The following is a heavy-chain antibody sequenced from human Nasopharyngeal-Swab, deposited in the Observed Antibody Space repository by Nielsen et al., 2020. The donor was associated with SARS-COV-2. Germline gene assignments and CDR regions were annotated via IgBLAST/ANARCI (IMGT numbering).Heavy chain of an antibody. V-gene: IGHV3-23*01. D-gene: IGHD2-15*01. J-gene: IGHJ6*03. CDR2: ISGSGGRT. CDR1: RFTFNNST. Sequence: GESLKISCAASRFTFNNSTMNWVRQAPGKGLEWVSGISGSGGRTDYADSVKGRFTISRDNSKNTLYLHMNSLRADDTALYYCAKDFHRAAFMDVWGKGTTVTVSS. CDR3: AKDFHRAAFMDV.